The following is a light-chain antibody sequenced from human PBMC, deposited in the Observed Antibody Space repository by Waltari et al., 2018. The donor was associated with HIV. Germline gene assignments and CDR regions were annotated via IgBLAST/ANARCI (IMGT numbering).Light chain of an antibody. CDR3: CLYAGVDTPVV. J-gene: IGLJ2*01. V-gene: IGLV2-23*02. Sequence: QSALTQPASMSGSPGQSITISCSGTSSDVGSYNLVSWYQQHPGKVPKLIIYEVTKRPSDVSNRFSASKSGDTASLTISGLQPEDEADYYCCLYAGVDTPVVFGGGTKLTVL. CDR1: SSDVGSYNL. CDR2: EVT.